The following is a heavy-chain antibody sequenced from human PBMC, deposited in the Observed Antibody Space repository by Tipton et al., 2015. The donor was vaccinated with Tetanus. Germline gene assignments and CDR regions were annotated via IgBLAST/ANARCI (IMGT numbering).Heavy chain of an antibody. CDR1: GDSLSNGDYY. D-gene: IGHD3-16*01. CDR2: IYYSGST. V-gene: IGHV4-30-4*01. CDR3: ARDQGGGRVARLNWFGP. J-gene: IGHJ5*02. Sequence: TLSLTCTVSGDSLSNGDYYWSWIRQPPGKGLESIGYIYYSGSTFYNPSLKSRVTISVDTSKNQFSLRLSSVTAADTAVYYCARDQGGGRVARLNWFGPWGQGTLVTVSS.